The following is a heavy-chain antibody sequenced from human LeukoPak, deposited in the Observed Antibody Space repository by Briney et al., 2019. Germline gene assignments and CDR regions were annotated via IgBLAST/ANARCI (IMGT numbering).Heavy chain of an antibody. V-gene: IGHV1-69*13. D-gene: IGHD2-2*01. Sequence: ASVKVSCKASGYTFTSYGISWVRQAPGQGLEWMGGIIPIFGTANHAQKFQGRVTITADESTSTAYMELSSLRSEDTAVYYCARDDSTTFYYYYGMDVWGQGTTVTVSS. CDR1: GYTFTSYG. CDR3: ARDDSTTFYYYYGMDV. CDR2: IIPIFGTA. J-gene: IGHJ6*02.